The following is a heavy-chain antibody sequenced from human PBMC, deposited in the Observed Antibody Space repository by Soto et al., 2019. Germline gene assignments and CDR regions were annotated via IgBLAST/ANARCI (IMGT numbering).Heavy chain of an antibody. CDR2: IWYDGSNK. CDR3: ASSATVVTPNDYYYGMDV. V-gene: IGHV3-33*01. J-gene: IGHJ6*02. Sequence: GGSLRLSCASSGFTFSSYGMHLVRQAPGKGLEWVAVIWYDGSNKYYADSVKGRFTISRDNSKNTLYLQMNSLRAEDTAVYYCASSATVVTPNDYYYGMDVWGQGTTVTVSS. CDR1: GFTFSSYG. D-gene: IGHD4-17*01.